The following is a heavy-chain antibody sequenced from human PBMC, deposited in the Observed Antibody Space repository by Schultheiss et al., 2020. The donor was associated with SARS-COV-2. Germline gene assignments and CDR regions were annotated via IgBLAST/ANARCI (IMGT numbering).Heavy chain of an antibody. CDR3: ARDFRRGGTVMT. Sequence: GGSLRLSCAASGFTFSSYWMHWVRQAPGKGLVWVSRINSDGSSTSYADSVKGRFTISRDNAKNSLYLQMNSLRAEDTAVYYCARDFRRGGTVMTWGQGTLVTVSS. CDR1: GFTFSSYW. D-gene: IGHD2-15*01. V-gene: IGHV3-74*01. CDR2: INSDGSST. J-gene: IGHJ4*02.